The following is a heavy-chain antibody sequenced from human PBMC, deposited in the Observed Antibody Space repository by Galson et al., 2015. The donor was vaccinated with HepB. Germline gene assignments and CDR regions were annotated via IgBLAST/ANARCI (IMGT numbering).Heavy chain of an antibody. V-gene: IGHV3-33*08. CDR3: ARDSPSSDAFDI. D-gene: IGHD3-10*01. CDR2: IWYDGSNK. Sequence: SLRLSCAASGFTFSSYGMHWVRQAPGKGLEWVAVIWYDGSNKYYADSVKGRFTISRDNSKNTLYLQMNSLRAEDTAVYYCARDSPSSDAFDIWGQGTMVTVSS. J-gene: IGHJ3*02. CDR1: GFTFSSYG.